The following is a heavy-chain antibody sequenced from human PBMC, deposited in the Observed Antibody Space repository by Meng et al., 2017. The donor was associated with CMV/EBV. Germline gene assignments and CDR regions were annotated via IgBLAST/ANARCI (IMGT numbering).Heavy chain of an antibody. CDR1: GYTFTSYD. V-gene: IGHV1-2*02. CDR2: INPNSGGT. D-gene: IGHD3-9*01. Sequence: ASVKVSCKASGYTFTSYDINWVRQATGQGLEWMGWINPNSGGTNYAQKFQGRVTMTRDTSISTAYMELSRLRSDDTAVYYCARVLGLRLTGGFDYWGQGTLVTVSS. CDR3: ARVLGLRLTGGFDY. J-gene: IGHJ4*02.